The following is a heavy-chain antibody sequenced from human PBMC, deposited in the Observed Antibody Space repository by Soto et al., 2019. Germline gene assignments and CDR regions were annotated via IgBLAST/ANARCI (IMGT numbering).Heavy chain of an antibody. V-gene: IGHV4-30-4*01. J-gene: IGHJ5*02. Sequence: SETLSLTCTVSGGSISSGDYYWSWIRQPPGKGLEWIGYIYYSGSTYYNPSLKSRVTISVDTSKNQFSLKLSSVTAADTAVYYCARVVPATPNWFDPWGQGTLVTVSS. CDR3: ARVVPATPNWFDP. D-gene: IGHD2-2*01. CDR1: GGSISSGDYY. CDR2: IYYSGST.